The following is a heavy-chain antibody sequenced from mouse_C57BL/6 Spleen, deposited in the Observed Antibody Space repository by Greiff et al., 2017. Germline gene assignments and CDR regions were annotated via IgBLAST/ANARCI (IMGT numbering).Heavy chain of an antibody. CDR1: GFTFSNYG. J-gene: IGHJ3*01. CDR3: ARQERGYGSGFAY. CDR2: ISSGGRYT. V-gene: IGHV5-6*02. D-gene: IGHD1-1*01. Sequence: DVMLVESGGDLVKPGGSLKLSCAASGFTFSNYGMSWVRQTPDKRLEWVATISSGGRYTYYPDSVKGRFTISRDTAKNTLYLQISSLNCEDTAVYYGARQERGYGSGFAYWGPGTLVTVSA.